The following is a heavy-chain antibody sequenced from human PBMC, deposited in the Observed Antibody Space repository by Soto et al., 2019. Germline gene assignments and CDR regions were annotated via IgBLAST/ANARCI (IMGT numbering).Heavy chain of an antibody. CDR3: ARVSVLYGSGSIPAVYFDY. J-gene: IGHJ4*02. V-gene: IGHV4-59*01. CDR2: IYYSGST. D-gene: IGHD3-10*01. Sequence: SETLSLTCTVSGGSISSYYWSRIRQPPGKGLEWIGYIYYSGSTNYNPSLKSRVTISVDASKNQFSLKLSSVTAADTAVYYCARVSVLYGSGSIPAVYFDYWGQGTLVTVSS. CDR1: GGSISSYY.